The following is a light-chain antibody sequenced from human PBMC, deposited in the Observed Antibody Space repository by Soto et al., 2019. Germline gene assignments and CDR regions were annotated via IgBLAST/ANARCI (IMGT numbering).Light chain of an antibody. V-gene: IGKV1-5*03. J-gene: IGKJ1*01. CDR3: HPDGT. CDR1: QTISNW. Sequence: DIQMTQYPSTLSASVGDRVTITCRATQTISNWLAWYQQKPGKAPKLLIYKTSSLENGVPSRFSGSGSGTYFTLTISSMQHDDFATYYCHPDGTFGQGSKVDIK. CDR2: KTS.